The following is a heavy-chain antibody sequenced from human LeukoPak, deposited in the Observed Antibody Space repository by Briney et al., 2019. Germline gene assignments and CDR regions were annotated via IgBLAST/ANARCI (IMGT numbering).Heavy chain of an antibody. CDR3: ARVGYCSGGSCSYYFDY. CDR1: GYTFTSYY. CDR2: INPSGGST. Sequence: ASVKVSCKASGYTFTSYYMHWVRQAPGQGLEWMGIINPSGGSTSYAQKFQGRVTMTRDTSTSTVYMELSSLRSEDTAVYYCARVGYCSGGSCSYYFDYWGRGTLVTVSS. J-gene: IGHJ4*02. D-gene: IGHD2-15*01. V-gene: IGHV1-46*01.